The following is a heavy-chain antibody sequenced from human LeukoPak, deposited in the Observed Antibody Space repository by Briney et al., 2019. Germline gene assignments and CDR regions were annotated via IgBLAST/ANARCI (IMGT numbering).Heavy chain of an antibody. Sequence: GGSLRLSCAASGFTFSSYGMSWVRQAPGKGLEWVSTISGSGDTTYYADSVRGRFTISRDNSKNTLYLQMNSLRAEDTAVYYCAKDRAGYSSGWYTYFDYWGQGTLVTVSS. CDR2: ISGSGDTT. D-gene: IGHD6-19*01. J-gene: IGHJ4*02. V-gene: IGHV3-23*01. CDR3: AKDRAGYSSGWYTYFDY. CDR1: GFTFSSYG.